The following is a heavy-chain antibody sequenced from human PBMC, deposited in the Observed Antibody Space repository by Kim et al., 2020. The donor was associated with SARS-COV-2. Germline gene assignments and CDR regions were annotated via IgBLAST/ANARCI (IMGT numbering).Heavy chain of an antibody. D-gene: IGHD4-17*01. CDR1: GFTFSDYG. CDR3: AKDGYGGNGGGYLDY. CDR2: ISYDGSNK. V-gene: IGHV3-30*18. J-gene: IGHJ4*02. Sequence: GGSLRLSCAASGFTFSDYGMHWVRQAPGKGLEWVAVISYDGSNKYYADSVKGRFTISRDNSKNTLYLQMNSLRAEDTAVYYCAKDGYGGNGGGYLDYWGQGTLVTVSS.